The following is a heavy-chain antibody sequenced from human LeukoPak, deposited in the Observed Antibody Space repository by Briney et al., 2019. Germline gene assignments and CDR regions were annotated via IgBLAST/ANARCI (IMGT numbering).Heavy chain of an antibody. CDR2: ICGSGGCT. J-gene: IGHJ4*02. V-gene: IGHV3-23*01. Sequence: GGSLRLSCEASGFTFNTYAVYWVRQAPGKGLEWVSGICGSGGCTYYADSVKGRFTISRDNSKNTVYLQMNSLTADDTAVYYCAKTTVGYSSGRYPGWPADCWGQGTLVTVSS. CDR3: AKTTVGYSSGRYPGWPADC. D-gene: IGHD6-19*01. CDR1: GFTFNTYA.